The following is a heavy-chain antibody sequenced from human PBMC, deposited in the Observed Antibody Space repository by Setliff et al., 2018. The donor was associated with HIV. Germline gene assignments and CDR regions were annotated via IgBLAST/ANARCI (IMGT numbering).Heavy chain of an antibody. CDR1: GGSISSYY. Sequence: ETLSLTCTVSGGSISSYYWSWIRQPPGKGLEWIGYIYYSGSTNYNPSLKSRVTISVDTSKNQFSLKLSSVTAADTAVYYCARMYSGYDWSPAGARTRYFDYWGQGTLVTVSS. J-gene: IGHJ4*02. D-gene: IGHD5-12*01. V-gene: IGHV4-59*08. CDR3: ARMYSGYDWSPAGARTRYFDY. CDR2: IYYSGST.